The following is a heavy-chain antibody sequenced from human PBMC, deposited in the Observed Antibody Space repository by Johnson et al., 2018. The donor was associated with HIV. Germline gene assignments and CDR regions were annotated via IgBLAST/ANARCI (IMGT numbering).Heavy chain of an antibody. Sequence: VQLVESGGGLVQPGGSLRLSCAASGFTFSSYAMHWVRQAPGKGLEWVSGINWNSGSMDYADPGKGRFTISRDNAKSSLFLQMSGLRAGDTALYYCAKDIGYSSGLGNTAFDMWGLGTMVTVSS. V-gene: IGHV3-9*01. CDR3: AKDIGYSSGLGNTAFDM. J-gene: IGHJ3*02. CDR1: GFTFSSYA. D-gene: IGHD6-19*01. CDR2: INWNSGSM.